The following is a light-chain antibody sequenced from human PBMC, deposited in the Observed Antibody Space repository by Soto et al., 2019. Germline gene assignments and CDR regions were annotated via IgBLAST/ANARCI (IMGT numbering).Light chain of an antibody. V-gene: IGLV1-44*01. CDR2: SNN. CDR3: AAWDDSLNALV. CDR1: SSNIGSNT. Sequence: QSVLTQPPSASGTPGQRVTISCSGSSSNIGSNTVNWYQQLPGTAPKLLIYSNNQWPSGVPDRFSGSKSGTSVSLAISGLQSEDEADYYCAAWDDSLNALVFGGGTKLTVL. J-gene: IGLJ2*01.